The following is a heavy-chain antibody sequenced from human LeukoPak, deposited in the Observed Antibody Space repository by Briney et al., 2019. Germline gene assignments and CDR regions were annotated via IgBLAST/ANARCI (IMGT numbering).Heavy chain of an antibody. J-gene: IGHJ4*02. V-gene: IGHV4-39*07. Sequence: SETLSLTCTVSGSSISSGTYYWGWLRQPPGKGLEWIGSIYYSGSTYYNPSLKSRVTISVDTSKTQFSLKLSFVTAADTAVYYCARGKYSISSDYWGQGTLVTVSS. D-gene: IGHD6-6*01. CDR2: IYYSGST. CDR1: GSSISSGTYY. CDR3: ARGKYSISSDY.